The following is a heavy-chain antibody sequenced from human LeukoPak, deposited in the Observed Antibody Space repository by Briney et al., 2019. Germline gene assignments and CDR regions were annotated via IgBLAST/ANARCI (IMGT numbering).Heavy chain of an antibody. J-gene: IGHJ5*02. Sequence: GGSLRLSCAASGFTFSSYEMNWVRQAPGQRLEGMGWINAGNGNTEYSQEFQGRVTITRDTSASTPYMELSSLRSEDMAVYYCARGGITVTRSAHQNWFGPWGQGTLVTVSS. CDR1: GFTFSSYE. CDR2: INAGNGNT. D-gene: IGHD4-17*01. CDR3: ARGGITVTRSAHQNWFGP. V-gene: IGHV1-3*03.